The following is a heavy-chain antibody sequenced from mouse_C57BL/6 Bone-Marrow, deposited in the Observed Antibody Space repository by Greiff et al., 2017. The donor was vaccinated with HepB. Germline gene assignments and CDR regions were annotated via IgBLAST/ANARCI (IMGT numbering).Heavy chain of an antibody. V-gene: IGHV5-9-1*02. J-gene: IGHJ1*03. CDR2: ISSGGDYI. CDR3: TRTTVVPWYFDV. CDR1: GFTFSSYA. D-gene: IGHD1-1*01. Sequence: EVKVEESGEGLVKPGGSLKLSCAASGFTFSSYAMSWVRQTPEKRLEWVAYISSGGDYIYYADTVKGRFTISRDNARNTLYLQMSSLKSEDTAMYYCTRTTVVPWYFDVWGTGTTVTVSS.